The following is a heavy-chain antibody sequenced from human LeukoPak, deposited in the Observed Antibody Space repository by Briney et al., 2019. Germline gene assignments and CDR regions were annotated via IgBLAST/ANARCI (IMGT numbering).Heavy chain of an antibody. CDR2: IYSDGTT. V-gene: IGHV3-53*01. Sequence: GGALRLSCAPSRFTVSSNFMSWVRQAPGKGLEWATVIYSDGTTYFADSVKGRFTISRDNSRNTLYLHMNSLRVEDTAVYYCATDYPSFDYWGQGTLVTVSS. CDR3: ATDYPSFDY. J-gene: IGHJ4*02. CDR1: RFTVSSNF.